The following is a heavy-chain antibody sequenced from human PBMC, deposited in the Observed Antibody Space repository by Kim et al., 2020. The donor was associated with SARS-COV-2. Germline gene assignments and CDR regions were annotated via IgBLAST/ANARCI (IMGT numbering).Heavy chain of an antibody. CDR3: ARGGGYSYGAIDY. CDR2: INHSGST. CDR1: GGSSSGYS. Sequence: VYGGSSSGYSGGWIRQPPGKGLEWIGEINHSGSTNYNPSLKSRVTISVDTSKNQFSLKLSSVTAADTAVYYCARGGGYSYGAIDYWGQGTLAT. J-gene: IGHJ4*02. D-gene: IGHD5-18*01. V-gene: IGHV4-34*01.